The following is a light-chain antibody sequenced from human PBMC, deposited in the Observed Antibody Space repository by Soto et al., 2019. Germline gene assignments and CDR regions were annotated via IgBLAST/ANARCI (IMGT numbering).Light chain of an antibody. Sequence: ALTQPASVSGSPGQSITISCTGTSSDVGVYDYVSWYQQYPGKTPQLLIYEVNRPSGVSDRFSGSKSGNTASLTISDLQAEDEADYYCSSYTSSRSWVFGGGTKVTV. CDR2: EV. CDR1: SSDVGVYDY. CDR3: SSYTSSRSWV. J-gene: IGLJ3*02. V-gene: IGLV2-14*01.